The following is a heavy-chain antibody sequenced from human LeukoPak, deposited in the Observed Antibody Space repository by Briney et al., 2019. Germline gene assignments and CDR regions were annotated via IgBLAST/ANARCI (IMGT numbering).Heavy chain of an antibody. V-gene: IGHV3-74*01. CDR2: INSDGSST. CDR1: GFTFSSYW. D-gene: IGHD3-10*01. J-gene: IGHJ4*02. CDR3: AREDYYGSGQGDY. Sequence: GGSLRLSCAASGFTFSSYWMHWVRQAPGKGLVWVSRINSDGSSTSYADSVKGRFTISRDNAKNTLYLQMNSLGAEDTAVYYCAREDYYGSGQGDYWGQGTLVTVSS.